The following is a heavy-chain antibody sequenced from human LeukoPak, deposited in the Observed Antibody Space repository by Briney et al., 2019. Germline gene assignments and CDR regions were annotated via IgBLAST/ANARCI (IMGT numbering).Heavy chain of an antibody. CDR1: GFTFSTYT. CDR3: ARIGIASQTDH. J-gene: IGHJ5*02. V-gene: IGHV3-23*01. CDR2: ISDRGTVT. D-gene: IGHD6-6*01. Sequence: PGGSLRLSCAASGFTFSTYTMSWVRHAPRKGLDWVSSISDRGTVTYYADSVKGRVTSSRDNSKNTLYLQMNSLRADDTAVYYCARIGIASQTDHWGQGTLGTVSS.